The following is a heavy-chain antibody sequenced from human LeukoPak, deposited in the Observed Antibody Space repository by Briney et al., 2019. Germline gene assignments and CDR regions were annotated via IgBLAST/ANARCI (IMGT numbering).Heavy chain of an antibody. Sequence: ASVKVSCKVSGYTLTELSMHWVRQAPGKGLEWMGGFDPEDGETIYAQKFQGRVTMTEGTSTDTAYMELSSLRSEDTAVYYCATDLSRGSYGYVPLDYWGQGTLVTVSS. V-gene: IGHV1-24*01. CDR2: FDPEDGET. CDR1: GYTLTELS. D-gene: IGHD5-18*01. J-gene: IGHJ4*02. CDR3: ATDLSRGSYGYVPLDY.